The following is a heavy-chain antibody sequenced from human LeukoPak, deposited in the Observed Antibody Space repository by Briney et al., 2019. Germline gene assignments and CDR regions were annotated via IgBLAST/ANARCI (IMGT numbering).Heavy chain of an antibody. D-gene: IGHD6-19*01. Sequence: GGSLRLSCAASGFTVSSNYMSWVRQAPGKGLEWVSVIYSGGSTYYADSVKGRFTISRDNSKNTLYLQTNSLRAEDTAVYYCARESYSSGWYDYWGQGTLVTVSS. V-gene: IGHV3-53*01. J-gene: IGHJ4*02. CDR3: ARESYSSGWYDY. CDR1: GFTVSSNY. CDR2: IYSGGST.